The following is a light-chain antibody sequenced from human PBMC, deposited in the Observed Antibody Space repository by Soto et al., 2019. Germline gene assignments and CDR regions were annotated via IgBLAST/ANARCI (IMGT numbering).Light chain of an antibody. CDR1: SSNIGAGYD. V-gene: IGLV1-40*01. Sequence: QLVLTQPPSVSGAPGQRVTISYTGSSSNIGAGYDVHWYQQLPGTAPKLLIYTNINRPPGVPDRFSGSKSGTSASLAITGLQAEDEADYYCQSYDSSLSAYVFGPGTKLTVL. CDR2: TNI. J-gene: IGLJ1*01. CDR3: QSYDSSLSAYV.